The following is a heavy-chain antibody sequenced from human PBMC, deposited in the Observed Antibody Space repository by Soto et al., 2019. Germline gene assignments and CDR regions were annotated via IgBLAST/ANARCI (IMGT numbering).Heavy chain of an antibody. V-gene: IGHV3-23*01. CDR3: AKEGAVLQFLDGGGFQY. D-gene: IGHD3-3*01. Sequence: EVQLLESGGGLGQPGGSLRLSCAASGFIFSTYAMSWVRQAPGKGLEWVSGISGRGGTTYYADSVKGRFTISRDNSKNTLYLQMNSLRAEDTAVYFCAKEGAVLQFLDGGGFQYWGQGTLVTVSS. CDR1: GFIFSTYA. J-gene: IGHJ1*01. CDR2: ISGRGGTT.